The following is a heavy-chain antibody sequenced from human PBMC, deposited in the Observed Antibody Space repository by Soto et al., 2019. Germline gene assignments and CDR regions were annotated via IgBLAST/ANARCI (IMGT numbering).Heavy chain of an antibody. V-gene: IGHV3-23*01. D-gene: IGHD6-13*01. Sequence: EVQLLESGGGLVQPGGSLRLSCAASGFTFSSYAMSWVRQAPGKGLEWVSAISGSGGSTYYADSVKGRFTISRDNSKNTLYLKMNSLRAEDTAVYYCAKDGKIAAAGTGGVRNYYYGMDVWGQGTTVTVSS. CDR1: GFTFSSYA. J-gene: IGHJ6*02. CDR3: AKDGKIAAAGTGGVRNYYYGMDV. CDR2: ISGSGGST.